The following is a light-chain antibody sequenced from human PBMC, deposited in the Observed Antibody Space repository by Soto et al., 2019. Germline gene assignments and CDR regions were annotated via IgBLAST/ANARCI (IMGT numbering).Light chain of an antibody. CDR3: QQRGNWPLT. J-gene: IGKJ1*01. CDR2: DAS. V-gene: IGKV3-11*01. Sequence: EIVLTQSPATLSLSPGERATLSCRASQSVSSYFAWYQQKPGQAPRLLIYDASNRATGIPARFSGSGSGTDFTLTISSLEPEDFAVYYCQQRGNWPLTVGQGTKVEIK. CDR1: QSVSSY.